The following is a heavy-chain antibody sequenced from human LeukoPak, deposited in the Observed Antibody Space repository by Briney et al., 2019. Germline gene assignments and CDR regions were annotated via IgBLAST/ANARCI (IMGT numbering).Heavy chain of an antibody. CDR3: AKDQPEYGDYVPDC. CDR2: ISGRGGST. Sequence: GGSLRLSCAASGFTFSNFGMSWVRQDPAMGLEWVSTISGRGGSTYYADSVKGRFTISRDNSKNTLTLQMDSLRAEDTAVYYCAKDQPEYGDYVPDCWGQGTLVTVSS. J-gene: IGHJ4*02. CDR1: GFTFSNFG. D-gene: IGHD4-17*01. V-gene: IGHV3-23*01.